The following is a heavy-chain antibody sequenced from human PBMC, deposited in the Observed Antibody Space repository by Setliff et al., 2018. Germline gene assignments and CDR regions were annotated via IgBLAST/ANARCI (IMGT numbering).Heavy chain of an antibody. CDR1: GYTFTNYG. V-gene: IGHV1-18*01. D-gene: IGHD2-8*01. J-gene: IGHJ4*02. CDR3: SRLVRYCTSTTCQRASGAEF. Sequence: ASVKVSCKASGYTFTNYGITWVRQAPGQGLEWMGWISGHTGNTYYAEKLQGRVTMTTDTSTSTAYMELRSLTSDDTAVYYCSRLVRYCTSTTCQRASGAEFWGQGTLVTSPQ. CDR2: ISGHTGNT.